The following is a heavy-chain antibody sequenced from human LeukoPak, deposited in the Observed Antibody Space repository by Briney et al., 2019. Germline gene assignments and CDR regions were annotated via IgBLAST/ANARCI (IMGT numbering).Heavy chain of an antibody. J-gene: IGHJ4*02. CDR3: ARAPGPGYDFWSGYYDYYFDY. CDR1: GLTFSSHW. V-gene: IGHV3-74*01. CDR2: ITNDGSST. Sequence: GGSLRLSCAASGLTFSSHWMHWVRQAPGKGRVGVSRITNDGSSTTYADSVKGRFTISRDNSKNTLYLQMNSLRAEDTAVYYCARAPGPGYDFWSGYYDYYFDYWGQGTLVTVSS. D-gene: IGHD3-3*01.